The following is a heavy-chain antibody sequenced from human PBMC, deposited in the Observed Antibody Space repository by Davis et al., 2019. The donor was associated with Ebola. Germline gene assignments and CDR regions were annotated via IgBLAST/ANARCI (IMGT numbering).Heavy chain of an antibody. CDR3: AKDTSNIWFDI. CDR1: GFTFNSYG. V-gene: IGHV3-30*18. J-gene: IGHJ3*02. CDR2: ISYDGSTK. D-gene: IGHD1-26*01. Sequence: PGGSLRLSCAASGFTFNSYGMHWVRQAPGKGLEWVGDISYDGSTKYYVESVKGRFTISRDYSKNTLYLQINGLRVEDTAIYYCAKDTSNIWFDIWGQGTNVTVSS.